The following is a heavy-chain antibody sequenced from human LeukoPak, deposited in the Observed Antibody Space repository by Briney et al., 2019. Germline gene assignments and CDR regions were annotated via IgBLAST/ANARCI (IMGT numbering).Heavy chain of an antibody. CDR1: GGSISSSSYY. CDR2: IYYSGST. D-gene: IGHD3-10*01. Sequence: PSETLSLTCTVSGGSISSSSYYWGWIRQPPGKGLEWIGSIYYSGSTYYNPSLKSRVTISVDTSKNQFSLKLSSVTAADTAVYYCARRKGSGSYQNYYYYMDVWGKGTTVTVSS. J-gene: IGHJ6*03. V-gene: IGHV4-39*07. CDR3: ARRKGSGSYQNYYYYMDV.